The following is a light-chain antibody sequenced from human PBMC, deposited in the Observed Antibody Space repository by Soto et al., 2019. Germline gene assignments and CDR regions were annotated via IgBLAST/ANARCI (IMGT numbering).Light chain of an antibody. J-gene: IGLJ1*01. Sequence: QSALTQPASVSGSPGQSITISCTGTSSDIGHYDYVSWYQQHPGKAPKLMIYHVTYRPSGVSNRCSGSKSGNSASLTISGLQADDEADYYCCSLTTSHTYVFGSGTKVTV. V-gene: IGLV2-14*03. CDR2: HVT. CDR1: SSDIGHYDY. CDR3: CSLTTSHTYV.